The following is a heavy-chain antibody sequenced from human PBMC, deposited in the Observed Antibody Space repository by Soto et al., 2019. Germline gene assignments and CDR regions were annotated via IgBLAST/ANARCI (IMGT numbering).Heavy chain of an antibody. J-gene: IGHJ4*02. CDR3: ARIGYSSSSFDY. D-gene: IGHD6-6*01. CDR2: INQDGSVK. CDR1: GFTFSSYA. Sequence: PGGSLRLSCAASGFTFSSYAMSWVRQAPGKGLEWVANINQDGSVKYYADSVKGRFTVSRDNAQNSQYLQVNSLRAEDTAVYFCARIGYSSSSFDYWGQGTLVTVSS. V-gene: IGHV3-7*01.